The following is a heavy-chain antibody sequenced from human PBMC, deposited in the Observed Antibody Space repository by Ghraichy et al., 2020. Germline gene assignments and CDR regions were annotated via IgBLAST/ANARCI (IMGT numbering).Heavy chain of an antibody. V-gene: IGHV4-61*09. CDR2: IYNTEST. Sequence: KGLEWVGHIYNTESTDYNPSLRSRLTVSMDTSKNQFSLRLSLVTAADTAVYYCARAPAYCGANCHFDYWGQCFLITVSS. J-gene: IGHJ4*02. CDR3: ARAPAYCGANCHFDY. D-gene: IGHD2-21*02.